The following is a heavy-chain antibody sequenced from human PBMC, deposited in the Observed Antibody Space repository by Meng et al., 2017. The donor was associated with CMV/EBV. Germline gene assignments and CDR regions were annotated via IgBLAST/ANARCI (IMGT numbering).Heavy chain of an antibody. CDR2: INPNNSDT. V-gene: IGHV1-2*02. Sequence: SCTASVYTFSGYFIHWIRQAPGQQLEWMGWINPNNSDTNYAERFQGRVTMTRDTSTNTVYMELDSLRFVDTAIYCCAKDESNGYTDYWGPGTLVTVSS. D-gene: IGHD5-12*01. CDR3: AKDESNGYTDY. CDR1: VYTFSGYF. J-gene: IGHJ4*02.